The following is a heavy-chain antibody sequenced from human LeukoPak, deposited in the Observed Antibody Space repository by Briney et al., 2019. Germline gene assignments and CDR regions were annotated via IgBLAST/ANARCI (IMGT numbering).Heavy chain of an antibody. D-gene: IGHD3-3*01. J-gene: IGHJ6*02. CDR3: ARQGYYDFWSGFLGMDV. V-gene: IGHV4-59*08. CDR2: KHYSGST. CDR1: GGSISSYF. Sequence: PTETLSLTCTVSGGSISSYFWSWIRQPPGKGLEWIGYKHYSGSTNYNPSLKSRVTISVDTSKNQFSLKLSSVTAADTAVYYCARQGYYDFWSGFLGMDVWGQGTTVTVSS.